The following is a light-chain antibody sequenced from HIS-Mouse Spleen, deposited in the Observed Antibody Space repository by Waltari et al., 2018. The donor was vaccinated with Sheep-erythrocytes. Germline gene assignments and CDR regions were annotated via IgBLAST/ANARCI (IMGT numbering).Light chain of an antibody. CDR3: AAWDDSLNGPV. V-gene: IGLV1-44*01. J-gene: IGLJ3*02. CDR2: SNN. CDR1: SSNIGSNT. Sequence: QSVLTQPPSASGTPGQRVTISCSGSSSNIGSNTVNWYQQLPGTPPKLLIYSNNQRPSGSPDRFSGSRSGTSASLAISGLQSEDEADYYCAAWDDSLNGPVFGGGTKLTVL.